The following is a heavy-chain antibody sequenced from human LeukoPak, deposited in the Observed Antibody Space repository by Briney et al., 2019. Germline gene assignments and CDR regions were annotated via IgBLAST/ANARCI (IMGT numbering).Heavy chain of an antibody. D-gene: IGHD3-3*01. Sequence: SETLSLTCAVYGGSFSGYYWSWIRQPPGKGLEWIGEINHSGSTNYNPSLKSRVTISVDTSKNQFSPKLSSVTAADTAVYYCARGLLVTIFGVVIRYYFDYWGQGTLVTVSS. V-gene: IGHV4-34*01. CDR3: ARGLLVTIFGVVIRYYFDY. CDR1: GGSFSGYY. CDR2: INHSGST. J-gene: IGHJ4*02.